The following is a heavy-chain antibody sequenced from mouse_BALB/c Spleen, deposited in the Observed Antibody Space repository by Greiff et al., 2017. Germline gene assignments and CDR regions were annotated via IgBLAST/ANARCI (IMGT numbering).Heavy chain of an antibody. Sequence: QVHVKQSGPGLVQPSQSLSITCTVSGFSLTSYGVHWVRQSPGKGLEWLGVIWSGGSTDYNAAFISRLSISKDNSQSQVFFKMNSLQADDTAIYYCARNGGNYDYYAMDYWGQGTSVTVSS. CDR2: IWSGGST. D-gene: IGHD2-1*01. V-gene: IGHV2-4-1*01. CDR3: ARNGGNYDYYAMDY. J-gene: IGHJ4*01. CDR1: GFSLTSYG.